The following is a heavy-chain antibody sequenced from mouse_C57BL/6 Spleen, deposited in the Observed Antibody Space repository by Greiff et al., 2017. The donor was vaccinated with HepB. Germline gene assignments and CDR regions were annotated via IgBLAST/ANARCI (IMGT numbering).Heavy chain of an antibody. Sequence: VQLQQSGAELVKPGASVKMSCKASGYTFTSYWITWVKPRPGQGLEWIGDIYPGSGSTNYNEKFKSKATLTVDTSSSTAYMQRSSLTSEDSAVYYGARSDDDYDKGDAMDYWGKGTSVTVSS. V-gene: IGHV1-55*01. CDR3: ARSDDDYDKGDAMDY. D-gene: IGHD2-4*01. J-gene: IGHJ4*01. CDR2: IYPGSGST. CDR1: GYTFTSYW.